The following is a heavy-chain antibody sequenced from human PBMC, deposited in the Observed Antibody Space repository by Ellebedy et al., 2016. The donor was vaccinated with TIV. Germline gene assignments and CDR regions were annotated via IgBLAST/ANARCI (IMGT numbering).Heavy chain of an antibody. CDR3: ARDRGEYTHWNAALDY. Sequence: AASVKVSCKASGYTFTSYGISWVRQAPGQGLEWMGWINPNSGGTNYAQKFQGWVTMTRDTSISTAYMELSRLRSDDTAVYYCARDRGEYTHWNAALDYWGQGTLVTVSS. CDR1: GYTFTSYG. V-gene: IGHV1-2*04. J-gene: IGHJ4*02. CDR2: INPNSGGT. D-gene: IGHD1-1*01.